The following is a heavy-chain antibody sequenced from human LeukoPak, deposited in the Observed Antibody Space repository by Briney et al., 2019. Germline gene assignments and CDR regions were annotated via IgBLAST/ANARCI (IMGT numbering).Heavy chain of an antibody. Sequence: GGSLRLSCIASGFTLSPYWMTWVRQAPGRGLEWVANIKEDGSENYYMDSVKGRFTISRDNAKNSLFLQMNSLRADDTAVYYCARGRPDYYGSGTYYPYFYGLDVWGQGTSVTVSS. D-gene: IGHD3-10*01. CDR3: ARGRPDYYGSGTYYPYFYGLDV. V-gene: IGHV3-7*01. CDR2: IKEDGSEN. J-gene: IGHJ6*02. CDR1: GFTLSPYW.